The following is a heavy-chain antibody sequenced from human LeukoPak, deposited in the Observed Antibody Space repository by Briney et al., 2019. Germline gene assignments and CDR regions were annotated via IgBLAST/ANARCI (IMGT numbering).Heavy chain of an antibody. Sequence: GGSLRLSCIASGFTFDDHGMSWVRQAPGKGLEWVSNINWNGGSTGYVDSVKGRFTISRENGKNSLYLQMNNLRVEDTAFYYCARDVSWGTSYFDYWGQGILVTVSS. J-gene: IGHJ4*02. V-gene: IGHV3-20*04. CDR3: ARDVSWGTSYFDY. CDR1: GFTFDDHG. D-gene: IGHD1-1*01. CDR2: INWNGGST.